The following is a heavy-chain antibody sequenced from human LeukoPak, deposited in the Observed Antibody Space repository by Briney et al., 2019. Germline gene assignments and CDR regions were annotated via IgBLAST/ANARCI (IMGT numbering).Heavy chain of an antibody. CDR3: ARHLEYSSSSGLGN. J-gene: IGHJ4*02. D-gene: IGHD6-6*01. V-gene: IGHV3-21*01. CDR1: GFTFSSYS. CDR2: ISSSSSYI. Sequence: AGGSLRLSCAASGFTFSSYSMNWVRQAPGKGGEWVSSISSSSSYIYYADSVKGRLTISRDNAKNSLYLQMNSLRAEDTAVYYCARHLEYSSSSGLGNWGQGTLVTVSS.